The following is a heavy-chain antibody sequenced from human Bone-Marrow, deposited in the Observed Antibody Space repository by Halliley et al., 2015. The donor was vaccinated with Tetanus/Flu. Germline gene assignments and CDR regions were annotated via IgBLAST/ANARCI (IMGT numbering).Heavy chain of an antibody. CDR3: ARRQGIVVSDDNYYCGLDV. J-gene: IGHJ6*02. D-gene: IGHD3-22*01. Sequence: QLVQSGAEVKEPGESLKISCKGSGYSFSDYWIDWVRQMPGQGLESMGIIFPGDSETRYGPSFQGQVTISADTSISTAYLQWSSLKASDSGIYFCARRQGIVVSDDNYYCGLDVWGQGTTVTVYS. V-gene: IGHV5-51*01. CDR1: GYSFSDYW. CDR2: IFPGDSET.